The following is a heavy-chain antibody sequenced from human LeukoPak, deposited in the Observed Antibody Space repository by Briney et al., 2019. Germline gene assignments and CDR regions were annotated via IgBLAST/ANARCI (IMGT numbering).Heavy chain of an antibody. CDR3: ARDDLLRPTDY. CDR1: GFTFSSYA. J-gene: IGHJ4*02. D-gene: IGHD3-16*01. V-gene: IGHV3-23*01. Sequence: GGSLRLSCAASGFTFSSYAMSWVRQAPGKGLEWVSAISGSGGSTYYADSVKGRFTISRDNAKNSLYLQMNSLRAEDTAVYYCARDDLLRPTDYWGQGTLVTVSS. CDR2: ISGSGGST.